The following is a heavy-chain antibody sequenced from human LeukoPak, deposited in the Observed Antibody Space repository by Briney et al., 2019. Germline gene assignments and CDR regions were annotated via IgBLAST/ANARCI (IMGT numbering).Heavy chain of an antibody. V-gene: IGHV1-69*04. CDR2: IIPIFGIA. Sequence: ASVKVSCKASGGTFSSYAISWVQQAPGQGLEWMGRIIPIFGIANYAQKLQGRVTITADKSTSTAYMELSSLRSEDTAVYYCARDSMATGDYWGQGTLVTVSS. CDR3: ARDSMATGDY. CDR1: GGTFSSYA. D-gene: IGHD5-24*01. J-gene: IGHJ4*02.